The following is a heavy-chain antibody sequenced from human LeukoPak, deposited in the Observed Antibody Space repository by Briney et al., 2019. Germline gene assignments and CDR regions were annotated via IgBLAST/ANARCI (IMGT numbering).Heavy chain of an antibody. CDR2: ISSSSSTI. D-gene: IGHD3-10*01. J-gene: IGHJ5*02. CDR3: AREPYYYGSGSHMGNWFDP. V-gene: IGHV3-48*01. Sequence: PGGSLRLSCAASGFTFSSYSMNWVRQAPGKGLEWVSYISSSSSTIYYADSVKSRFTISRDNAKNSLYLQMNSLRAEDTAVYYCAREPYYYGSGSHMGNWFDPWGQGTLVTVSS. CDR1: GFTFSSYS.